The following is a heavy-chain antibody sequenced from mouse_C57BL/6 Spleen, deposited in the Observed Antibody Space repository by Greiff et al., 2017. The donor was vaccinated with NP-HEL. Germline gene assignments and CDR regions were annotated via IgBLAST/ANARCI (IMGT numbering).Heavy chain of an antibody. V-gene: IGHV1-69*01. J-gene: IGHJ2*01. CDR3: ARGGYYDGSSYFDY. CDR2: IDPSDSYT. CDR1: GYTFTSYW. D-gene: IGHD1-1*01. Sequence: QVQLQQPGAELVMPGASVKLSCKASGYTFTSYWMHWVKQRPGQGLEWIGEIDPSDSYTNYNQKFKGKSTLTVDKSSSTAYMQLSSLTSEDSAVYYCARGGYYDGSSYFDYWGQGTTLTVSS.